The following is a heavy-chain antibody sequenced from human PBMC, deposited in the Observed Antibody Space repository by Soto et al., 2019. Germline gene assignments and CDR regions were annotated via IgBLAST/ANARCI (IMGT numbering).Heavy chain of an antibody. CDR1: GYTFTSYA. V-gene: IGHV1-3*01. D-gene: IGHD6-19*01. J-gene: IGHJ4*02. Sequence: ASVKVSCKASGYTFTSYAMHWVRQAPGQRLEWMGWINAGNGNTKYAQKLQGRVTITTDESTSTAYMELSSLRSEDTAVYYCARVSSGWYGSVYWGQGTLVTVSS. CDR3: ARVSSGWYGSVY. CDR2: INAGNGNT.